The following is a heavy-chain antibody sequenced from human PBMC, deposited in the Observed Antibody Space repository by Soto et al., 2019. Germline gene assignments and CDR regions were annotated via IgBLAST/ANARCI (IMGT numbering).Heavy chain of an antibody. Sequence: QVQLVESGGGVVQPGRSLKLSCVASGFTLSNYALHWVRQAPGKGPEWMAFISNDGSNKLYADSEKGRFTISRDNSKNTLYLEMNSLRPEDTAVFYCARAGGGYLDYWGQGTLVTVSS. V-gene: IGHV3-30*04. CDR1: GFTLSNYA. J-gene: IGHJ4*02. CDR3: ARAGGGYLDY. D-gene: IGHD3-22*01. CDR2: ISNDGSNK.